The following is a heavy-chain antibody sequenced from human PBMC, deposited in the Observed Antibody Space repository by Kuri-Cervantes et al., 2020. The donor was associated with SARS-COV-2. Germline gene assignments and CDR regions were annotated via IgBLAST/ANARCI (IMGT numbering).Heavy chain of an antibody. CDR3: AREIPAAMGTNWFDP. CDR1: GYTFTGYY. Sequence: ASVKVSCKASGYTFTGYYMHWVRQAPGQGLEWMGWMNPNSGNTGYAQKFQGRVTMTRNTSISTAYTELSSLRSEDTAVYYCAREIPAAMGTNWFDPWGQGTLVTVSS. J-gene: IGHJ5*02. D-gene: IGHD2-2*01. V-gene: IGHV1-8*02. CDR2: MNPNSGNT.